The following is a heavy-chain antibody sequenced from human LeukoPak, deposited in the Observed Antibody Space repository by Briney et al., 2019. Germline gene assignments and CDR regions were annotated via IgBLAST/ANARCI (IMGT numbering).Heavy chain of an antibody. CDR2: INPDSGDT. D-gene: IGHD7-27*01. CDR1: GYTFTGYY. CDR3: ARDGNWGSLRGAFDI. J-gene: IGHJ3*02. Sequence: ASVKVSCKASGYTFTGYYLHWVRQASGQGLEWIGWINPDSGDTNYAQNFQGRVTMTRDTSITTAYMELSSLRSDDTAVYYCARDGNWGSLRGAFDIWGQGTMVTVSS. V-gene: IGHV1-2*02.